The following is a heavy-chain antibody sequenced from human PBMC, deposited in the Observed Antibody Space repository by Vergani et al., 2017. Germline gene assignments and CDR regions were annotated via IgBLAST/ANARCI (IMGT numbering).Heavy chain of an antibody. V-gene: IGHV4-59*01. D-gene: IGHD2-21*01. CDR1: GGSIRSYY. J-gene: IGHJ4*02. CDR3: ARAWKHSTRFDY. Sequence: QVQLQESGPGLVKPSETLSLTCTVSGGSIRSYYWSLIRQPPGKGLEWIGYIYYSGSTNYNPSLKSRVTISLDTSKNQFSLKLSAVTAADTAVYYCARAWKHSTRFDYWGQGTLVTVSS. CDR2: IYYSGST.